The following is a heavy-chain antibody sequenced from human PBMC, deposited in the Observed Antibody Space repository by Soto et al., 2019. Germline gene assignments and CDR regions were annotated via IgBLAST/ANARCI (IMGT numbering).Heavy chain of an antibody. V-gene: IGHV3-30*18. J-gene: IGHJ4*02. Sequence: QVQLVESGGGVVQPGRSLRLSCAASGFTFSSYGMHWVRQAPGKGLEWVAVISYDGSNKYYADSVKGRFTISRDNSKNTLYLQMNSLRAEDTAVYYCAKDYADYYDSRHYFDYWGQGTLVTVSS. CDR2: ISYDGSNK. D-gene: IGHD3-22*01. CDR1: GFTFSSYG. CDR3: AKDYADYYDSRHYFDY.